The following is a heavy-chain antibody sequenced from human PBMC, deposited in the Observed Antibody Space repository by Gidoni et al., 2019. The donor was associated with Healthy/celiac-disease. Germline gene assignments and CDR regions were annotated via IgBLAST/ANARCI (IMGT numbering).Heavy chain of an antibody. CDR1: GSTFSSYG. V-gene: IGHV3-30*18. J-gene: IGHJ4*02. CDR3: AKDGPEGPEYYFDY. Sequence: VQLVASGGGVVQPGRSLRLSCAASGSTFSSYGMHWVRQAPGKGLEWVAVISYDGSNKYYADSVKGRFTISRDNSKNTLYLQMNSLRAEDTAVYYCAKDGPEGPEYYFDYWGQGTLVTVSS. CDR2: ISYDGSNK.